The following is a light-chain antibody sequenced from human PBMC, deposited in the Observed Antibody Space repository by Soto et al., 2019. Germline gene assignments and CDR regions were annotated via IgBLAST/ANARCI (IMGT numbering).Light chain of an antibody. CDR1: QSVGSD. CDR2: DIF. CDR3: QQYNSWPLT. V-gene: IGKV3D-15*01. Sequence: MTQSPSTLSASVGDRVTITCRASQSVGSDLAWYQQKPGQAPRLVIYDIFTRATGVPTRISGSGSGTEFTLTISSLQSEDFAAYYCQQYNSWPLTFGGGTKVDIK. J-gene: IGKJ4*01.